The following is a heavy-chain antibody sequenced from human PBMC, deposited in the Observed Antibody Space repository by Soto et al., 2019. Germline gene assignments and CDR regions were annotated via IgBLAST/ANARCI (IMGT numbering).Heavy chain of an antibody. D-gene: IGHD3-10*01. J-gene: IGHJ6*02. V-gene: IGHV3-48*04. Sequence: GGSLRLSCVASGFTFSSYSMVWVRQAPGKGLEWISYIFVTSTTIYYADSVKGRFTVSRDNAKNSLYLQMNSLRAEDTAVYYCARPTYYYSAMDVWGQGTTVTVSS. CDR2: IFVTSTTI. CDR3: ARPTYYYSAMDV. CDR1: GFTFSSYS.